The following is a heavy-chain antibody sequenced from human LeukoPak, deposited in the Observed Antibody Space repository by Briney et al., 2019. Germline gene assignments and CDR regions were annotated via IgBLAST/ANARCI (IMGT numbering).Heavy chain of an antibody. D-gene: IGHD2-2*01. J-gene: IGHJ4*02. CDR1: GGTFSSYA. Sequence: SVKVSCKASGGTFSSYAISWVRRAPGQGLEWMGGIIPIFGTANYAQKFQGRVTITADVSTSTAYMELSSLRSEDTAVYYCARNTLGYCSSTSCPWRSHFDYWGQGTLVTVSS. V-gene: IGHV1-69*01. CDR2: IIPIFGTA. CDR3: ARNTLGYCSSTSCPWRSHFDY.